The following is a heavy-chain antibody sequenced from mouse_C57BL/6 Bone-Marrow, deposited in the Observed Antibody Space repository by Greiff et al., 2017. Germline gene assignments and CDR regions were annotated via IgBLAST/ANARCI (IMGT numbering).Heavy chain of an antibody. CDR2: IYPGSGST. J-gene: IGHJ3*01. CDR1: GYTFTSYW. Sequence: VQLQQSGAELVKPGASVKMSCKASGYTFTSYWITWVKQRPGQGLEWIGDIYPGSGSTNYNEKSKSKATLTVDTSSSTAYMQLSSLTSADSAVYYCASTGTWFAYWGQGTLVTVSA. V-gene: IGHV1-55*01. D-gene: IGHD4-1*02. CDR3: ASTGTWFAY.